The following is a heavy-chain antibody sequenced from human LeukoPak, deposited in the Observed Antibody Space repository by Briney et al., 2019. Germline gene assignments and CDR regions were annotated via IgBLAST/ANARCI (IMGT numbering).Heavy chain of an antibody. V-gene: IGHV4-59*05. CDR2: IYYSGST. CDR3: ARQVYSSGWYSGYWYFDL. J-gene: IGHJ2*01. CDR1: GGSMSGYY. Sequence: TSETLSLTCTVSGGSMSGYYWSWIRQPPGKGLEWIGSIYYSGSTYYNPSLKSRVTISVDTSKNQFSLKLSSVTAADTAVYYCARQVYSSGWYSGYWYFDLWGRGTLVTVSS. D-gene: IGHD6-19*01.